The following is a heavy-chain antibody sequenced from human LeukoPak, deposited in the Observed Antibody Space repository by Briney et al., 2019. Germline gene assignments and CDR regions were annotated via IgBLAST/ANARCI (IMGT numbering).Heavy chain of an antibody. CDR3: ARDQGGYCSSTSCPDTLNWFDP. CDR2: ISAYNGYT. J-gene: IGHJ5*02. Sequence: AASVKVSCKASGYTFTSYGISWVRQAPGQGLEWMGWISAYNGYTNYAQKLQGRVTMTTDTSTSTAYMELRSLRSDDTAVYYCARDQGGYCSSTSCPDTLNWFDPWGQGTLVTVSS. D-gene: IGHD2-2*01. CDR1: GYTFTSYG. V-gene: IGHV1-18*01.